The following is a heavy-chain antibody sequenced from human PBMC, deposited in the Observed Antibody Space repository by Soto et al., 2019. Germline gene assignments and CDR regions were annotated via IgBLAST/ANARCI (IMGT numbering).Heavy chain of an antibody. CDR2: IYYSGST. J-gene: IGHJ4*02. CDR1: GGSISSYY. D-gene: IGHD1-20*01. Sequence: QVQLQESGPGLVKPSETLSLTCTVSGGSISSYYWSWIRQPPGKGLEWIGYIYYSGSTNYNPSLPSRVPISVDTAKNQFSLTLSSVTAADTAVYYCASRYGRNFDYWGQGTLVTVSS. V-gene: IGHV4-59*01. CDR3: ASRYGRNFDY.